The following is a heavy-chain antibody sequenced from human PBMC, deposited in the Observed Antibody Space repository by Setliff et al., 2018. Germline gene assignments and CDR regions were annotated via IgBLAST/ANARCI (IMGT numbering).Heavy chain of an antibody. Sequence: SETLSLTCGVSGGSGSFSGYYWSWIRQPPGKGLEWIGEISPVGSTIYNPSLRGRVTMSVDTSKKRFSLNLTSVTAADTAVYYCATSGFCSAGSCYSFDDWGQGALGTVSS. CDR3: ATSGFCSAGSCYSFDD. J-gene: IGHJ4*02. CDR2: ISPVGST. V-gene: IGHV4-34*01. CDR1: GGSGSFSGYY. D-gene: IGHD2-15*01.